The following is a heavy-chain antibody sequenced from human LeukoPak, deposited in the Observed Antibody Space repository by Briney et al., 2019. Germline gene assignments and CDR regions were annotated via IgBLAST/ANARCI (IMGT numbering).Heavy chain of an antibody. J-gene: IGHJ4*02. CDR2: ISGGSGRT. V-gene: IGHV3-23*01. CDR1: GFTFRSYG. Sequence: GGSLRLSCAASGFTFRSYGMSWVRQAPGKGLEWVSAISGGSGRTYYADSVKGRFSISRDNSKNTLYLQMNSLRVEDTAVYYCASGIIAPPDYWGQGTLVTVSS. CDR3: ASGIIAPPDY. D-gene: IGHD3-10*01.